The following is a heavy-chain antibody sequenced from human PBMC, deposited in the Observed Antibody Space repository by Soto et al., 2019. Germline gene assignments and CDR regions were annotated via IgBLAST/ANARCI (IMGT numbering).Heavy chain of an antibody. CDR2: ISYDGSNK. Sequence: TGGSLRLSCAASGFTFSSYGMHWVRQAPGKGLEWVAVISYDGSNKYYADSVKGRFTISRDNSENTLYLQMNSLRAEDTAVYYCAKESFFRVPSDPKNYFDYWGQGTLVTVSS. D-gene: IGHD3-3*01. CDR1: GFTFSSYG. V-gene: IGHV3-30*18. CDR3: AKESFFRVPSDPKNYFDY. J-gene: IGHJ4*02.